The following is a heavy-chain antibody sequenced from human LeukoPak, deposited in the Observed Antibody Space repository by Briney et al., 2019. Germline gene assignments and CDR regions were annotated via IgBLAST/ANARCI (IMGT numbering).Heavy chain of an antibody. Sequence: SETLSLTCTVSGYSISSGYYWGWIRQPPGKGLEWIGSIYHSGSTYYNPSLKSRVTISADTSKNQFSLKLSSVTAADTAVYYCARAPPSYGYFDYWGQGTLVTVSS. CDR1: GYSISSGYY. CDR3: ARAPPSYGYFDY. V-gene: IGHV4-38-2*02. D-gene: IGHD5-18*01. J-gene: IGHJ4*02. CDR2: IYHSGST.